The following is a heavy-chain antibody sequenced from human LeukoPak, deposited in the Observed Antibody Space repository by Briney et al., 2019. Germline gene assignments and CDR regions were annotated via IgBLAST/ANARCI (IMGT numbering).Heavy chain of an antibody. V-gene: IGHV1-69-2*01. Sequence: GASVKVSCKASGYTFTDYYMHWVQQAPGKGLEWMGRVDPEDGETIYAEKFQGRVTITADTSTSTAYMELRSLRSDDTAVYYCARDRGIAGTIFGVVNNAFDIWGQGTMVTVSS. J-gene: IGHJ3*02. CDR3: ARDRGIAGTIFGVVNNAFDI. D-gene: IGHD3-3*01. CDR2: VDPEDGET. CDR1: GYTFTDYY.